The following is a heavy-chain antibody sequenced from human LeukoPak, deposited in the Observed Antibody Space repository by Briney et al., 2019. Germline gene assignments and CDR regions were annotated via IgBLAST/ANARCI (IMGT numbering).Heavy chain of an antibody. CDR2: IRYDGSEE. CDR3: ARVYGDYLWYFDY. D-gene: IGHD4-17*01. J-gene: IGHJ4*02. V-gene: IGHV3-30*02. CDR1: GFSFSNHD. Sequence: GGSLRLSCASSGFSFSNHDMHWVRQAPGKGLEWVAFIRYDGSEEYYADSVKGRFTISRDNAKNSLYLQMNSLRAEDTAVYYCARVYGDYLWYFDYWGQGTLVTVSS.